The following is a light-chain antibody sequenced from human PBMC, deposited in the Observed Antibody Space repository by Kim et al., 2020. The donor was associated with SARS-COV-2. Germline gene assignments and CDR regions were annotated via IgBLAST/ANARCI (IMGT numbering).Light chain of an antibody. CDR1: QGISSY. CDR3: QQYYSYPYT. Sequence: AIRMTQSPSSLSASTGDRVTITCRASQGISSYLAWYQQKPGKAPKLLIYDASTLQSGVPSRFSGSGSGTDFTLTISCLQSEDFATYYCQQYYSYPYTFGQGTKLEI. J-gene: IGKJ2*01. V-gene: IGKV1-8*01. CDR2: DAS.